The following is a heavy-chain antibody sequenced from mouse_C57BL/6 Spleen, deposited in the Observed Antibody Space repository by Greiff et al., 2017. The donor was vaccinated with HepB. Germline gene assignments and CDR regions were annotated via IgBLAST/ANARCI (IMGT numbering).Heavy chain of an antibody. J-gene: IGHJ4*01. CDR1: GYAFSSSW. Sequence: VKLMESGPELVKPGASVKISCKASGYAFSSSWMNWVKQRPGKGLEWIGRIYPGDGDTNYNGKFKGKATLTADKSSSTAYMQLSSLTSEDSAVYFCARNYYGSSKDAMDYWGQGTSVTVSS. CDR2: IYPGDGDT. CDR3: ARNYYGSSKDAMDY. D-gene: IGHD1-1*01. V-gene: IGHV1-82*01.